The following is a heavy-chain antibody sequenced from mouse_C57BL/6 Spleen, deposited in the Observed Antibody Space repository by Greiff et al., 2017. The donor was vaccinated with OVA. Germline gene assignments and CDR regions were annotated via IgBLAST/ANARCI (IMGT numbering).Heavy chain of an antibody. CDR1: GYTFTDYN. Sequence: EVQLVESGPELVKPGASVKMSCKASGYTFTDYNMHWVKQSPGKSLEWIGYINPNNGGTSYNQKFKGKATLTVNKSSSTAYMELRSLTSEDSAVYYCARDYYGSSTWYFDVWGTGTTVTVSS. CDR3: ARDYYGSSTWYFDV. J-gene: IGHJ1*03. CDR2: INPNNGGT. V-gene: IGHV1-22*01. D-gene: IGHD1-1*01.